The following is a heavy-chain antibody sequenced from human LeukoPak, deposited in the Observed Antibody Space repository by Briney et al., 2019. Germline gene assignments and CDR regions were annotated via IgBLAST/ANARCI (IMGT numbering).Heavy chain of an antibody. V-gene: IGHV1-69*02. CDR2: IIPILGIA. Sequence: SVKVSCKASGGTFSSYTISWVRQAPGQGLEWMGRIIPILGIANYAQKFQGRVTITADKSTSTAYMELSSLRSEDTAVYYCAIHYYDSSGYSDYWGQGTLVPVSS. D-gene: IGHD3-22*01. CDR3: AIHYYDSSGYSDY. J-gene: IGHJ4*02. CDR1: GGTFSSYT.